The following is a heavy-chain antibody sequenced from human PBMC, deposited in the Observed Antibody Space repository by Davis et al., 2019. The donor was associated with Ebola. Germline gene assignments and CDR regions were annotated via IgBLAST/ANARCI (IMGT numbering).Heavy chain of an antibody. CDR2: IRYDGSNE. CDR1: GFTFRTYS. J-gene: IGHJ4*02. V-gene: IGHV3-30*02. CDR3: ARDMSMVRGVIS. D-gene: IGHD3-10*01. Sequence: GGSLRLSCSASGFTFRTYSMDWVRQAPGKGLEWVAFIRYDGSNEYYADSVKGRFTISRDNSKNTLYLQMNSLRAEDTAVYYCARDMSMVRGVISWGQGTLVTVSS.